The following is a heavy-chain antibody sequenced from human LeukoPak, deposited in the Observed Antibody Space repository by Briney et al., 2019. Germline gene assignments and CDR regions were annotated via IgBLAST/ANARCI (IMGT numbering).Heavy chain of an antibody. CDR1: GYSFTSYW. Sequence: GESLKISCKGSGYSFTSYWIGWVRQMPGKGLERMGITYPGDSDTRYSPSFQGQVTISADKSISTAYLQWSSLKASDTAMYYCARQGASQYNWFDPWGQGTLVTVSS. D-gene: IGHD4/OR15-4a*01. J-gene: IGHJ5*02. CDR3: ARQGASQYNWFDP. V-gene: IGHV5-51*01. CDR2: TYPGDSDT.